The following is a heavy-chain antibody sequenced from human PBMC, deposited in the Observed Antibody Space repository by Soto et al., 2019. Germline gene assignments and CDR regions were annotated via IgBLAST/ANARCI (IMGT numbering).Heavy chain of an antibody. V-gene: IGHV3-33*01. Sequence: QVQLVESGGGVVQPGRSLRLSCAASGFTFSSYGMHWVRQAPGKGLEWVAVIWYDGSNKYYADSVKGRFTISRDNSKNTLYLQMNSLRAEDTAVYYCASDWLDTAMVGPPDYWGQGTLVTVSS. CDR1: GFTFSSYG. CDR3: ASDWLDTAMVGPPDY. CDR2: IWYDGSNK. D-gene: IGHD5-18*01. J-gene: IGHJ4*02.